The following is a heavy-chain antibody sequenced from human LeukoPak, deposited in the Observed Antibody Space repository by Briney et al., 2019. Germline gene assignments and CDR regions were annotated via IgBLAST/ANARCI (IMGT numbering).Heavy chain of an antibody. V-gene: IGHV4-39*07. J-gene: IGHJ4*02. D-gene: IGHD3-22*01. Sequence: SETLSLTCTVSGGSISSSSYYWGWIRQPPGKGLEWIGSIYYSGSTYYNPSLKSRVTISVDTSKNQFSLKLSSVTAADTAVYYCARVGLSDDSSGFWGQGTLVTVSS. CDR3: ARVGLSDDSSGF. CDR1: GGSISSSSYY. CDR2: IYYSGST.